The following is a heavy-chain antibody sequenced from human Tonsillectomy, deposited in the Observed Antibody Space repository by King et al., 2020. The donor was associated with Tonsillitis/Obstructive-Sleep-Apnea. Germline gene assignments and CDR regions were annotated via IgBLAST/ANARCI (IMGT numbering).Heavy chain of an antibody. CDR1: GYSFTSYW. D-gene: IGHD2-15*01. CDR3: ARLSCSGGSCYAFQTADFDY. Sequence: QLVQSGAEVKKPGESLKISCKGSGYSFTSYWIGWVRQMPGKGLEWMGIIYPGDSDTRYSPSFQGQVTISADKSISTAYLQWSSLKASDTAMYYCARLSCSGGSCYAFQTADFDYWGQGTLVTVSS. J-gene: IGHJ4*02. CDR2: IYPGDSDT. V-gene: IGHV5-51*01.